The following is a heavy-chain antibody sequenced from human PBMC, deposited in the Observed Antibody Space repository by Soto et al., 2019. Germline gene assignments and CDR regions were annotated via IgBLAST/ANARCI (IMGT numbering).Heavy chain of an antibody. CDR1: GYRFSSSC. V-gene: IGHV5-51*01. J-gene: IGHJ4*02. CDR2: VYPCDSDL. Sequence: GESLKIACYGTGYRFSSSCIGWVLQESGKGLDWLRNVYPCDSDLIYSPAFECQVTISADNSINTAYFQFQNLKASDTAFYYCTKGATSPFASWGQGTLVTVSS. CDR3: TKGATSPFAS. D-gene: IGHD1-1*01.